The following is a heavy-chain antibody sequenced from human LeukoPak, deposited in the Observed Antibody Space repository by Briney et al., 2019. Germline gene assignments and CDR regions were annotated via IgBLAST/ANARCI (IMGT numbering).Heavy chain of an antibody. Sequence: XGYIYHSGSTYYNPSLKSRVTISVDRSKNQFSLKLSSVTAADTAVYYCARVLVPAAIGYFDYWGQGTLVTVSS. V-gene: IGHV4-30-2*01. J-gene: IGHJ4*02. CDR2: IYHSGST. CDR3: ARVLVPAAIGYFDY. D-gene: IGHD2-2*02.